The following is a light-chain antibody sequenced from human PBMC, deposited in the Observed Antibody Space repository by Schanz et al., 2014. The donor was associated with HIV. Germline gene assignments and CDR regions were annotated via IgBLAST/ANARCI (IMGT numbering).Light chain of an antibody. CDR2: ANM. Sequence: QSVLTQPPSVSGTPGQRVTILCSGSSSNIGINTVNWYQHLPGTAPKLLMYANMERPSGVPDRFSGSGSGTSASLAISGLQSEDEADYYCAVWDDSLNGWVFGGGTKLTVL. CDR3: AVWDDSLNGWV. J-gene: IGLJ3*02. V-gene: IGLV1-44*01. CDR1: SSNIGINT.